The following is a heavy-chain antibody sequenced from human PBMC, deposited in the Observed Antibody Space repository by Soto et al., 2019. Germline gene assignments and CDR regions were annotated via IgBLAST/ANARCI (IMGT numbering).Heavy chain of an antibody. D-gene: IGHD4-4*01. CDR1: GFTFTSHA. V-gene: IGHV3-30-3*01. CDR3: ARHLASTVTTSGWFDP. J-gene: IGHJ5*02. Sequence: QVQLVESGGGVVQPGRSLRLSCAASGFTFTSHAMHWVRQAPGKGLEWVSIISYDGSTTYYADSVKGRFTISRDNSKNTLYLQMNSLRADDTAVYFCARHLASTVTTSGWFDPWGQGTLVIFSS. CDR2: ISYDGSTT.